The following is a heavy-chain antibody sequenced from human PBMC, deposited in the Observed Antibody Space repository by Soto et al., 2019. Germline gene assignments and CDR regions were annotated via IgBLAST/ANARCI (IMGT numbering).Heavy chain of an antibody. CDR2: IYYSGST. Sequence: SETLSLTCTVSGGSISSGIYYWSWIRQDPGTGLEWIGHIYYSGSTYYNPSLKSRVSISVDTSKNQFSLKLTSVTAADTAVYYCARVARGRVVGATPPCFDYWGQGTLVTVSS. CDR3: ARVARGRVVGATPPCFDY. D-gene: IGHD1-26*01. CDR1: GGSISSGIYY. J-gene: IGHJ4*02. V-gene: IGHV4-31*03.